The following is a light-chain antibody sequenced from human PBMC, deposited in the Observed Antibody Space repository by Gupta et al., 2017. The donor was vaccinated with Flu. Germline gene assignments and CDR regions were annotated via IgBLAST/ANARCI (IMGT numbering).Light chain of an antibody. CDR2: WAS. Sequence: SSNSRSYLACYQQQPGQPPTLLIYWASTRESGVPDRFSGRGSGSDFTLTINNLQAEDVAVLYCQQYYATLALPFGGGTWLEIK. J-gene: IGKJ4*01. CDR1: SSNSRSY. CDR3: QQYYATLALP. V-gene: IGKV4-1*01.